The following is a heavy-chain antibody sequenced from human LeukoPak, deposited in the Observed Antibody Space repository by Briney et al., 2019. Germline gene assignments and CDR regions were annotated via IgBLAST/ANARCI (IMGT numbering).Heavy chain of an antibody. D-gene: IGHD6-13*01. Sequence: SETLSLTCTVSGGSISSYYWSWIRQPAGKGLEWIGRIYTSGSTNYNRSLKSRVTMSVDTSKNQFSLKLSSVTAADTAVYYCARVYSSSWYRANNDAFDIWGQGTMVTVSS. CDR3: ARVYSSSWYRANNDAFDI. CDR2: IYTSGST. J-gene: IGHJ3*02. CDR1: GGSISSYY. V-gene: IGHV4-4*07.